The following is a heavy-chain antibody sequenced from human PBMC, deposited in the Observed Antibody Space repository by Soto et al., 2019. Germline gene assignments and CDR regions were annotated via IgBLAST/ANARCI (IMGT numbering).Heavy chain of an antibody. Sequence: QVPLVQSGAEVKKPGASVKVSCKASGYTFTSYDINWVRQATGQGLEWMGWMNPNSGNTGYAQKFQGRVTMTRNTSISTAYMELSSLRSEDTAVYYCASTGYCSGGSCYAWYFDLWGRGTLVTVSS. CDR2: MNPNSGNT. V-gene: IGHV1-8*01. D-gene: IGHD2-15*01. CDR3: ASTGYCSGGSCYAWYFDL. CDR1: GYTFTSYD. J-gene: IGHJ2*01.